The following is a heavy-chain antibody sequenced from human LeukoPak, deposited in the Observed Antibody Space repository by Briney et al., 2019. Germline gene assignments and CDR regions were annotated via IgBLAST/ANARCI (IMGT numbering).Heavy chain of an antibody. V-gene: IGHV4-59*01. Sequence: SETLSLTCTVSGGSISSYYWSWIRQPPGKGLEWIGYIYYCGSTNYNPSLKSRVTISVDTSKNQFSLKLSSVTAADTAVYYCARLSRYVWGSYRYTVALFDYWGQGTLVTVSS. CDR1: GGSISSYY. CDR3: ARLSRYVWGSYRYTVALFDY. CDR2: IYYCGST. D-gene: IGHD3-16*02. J-gene: IGHJ4*02.